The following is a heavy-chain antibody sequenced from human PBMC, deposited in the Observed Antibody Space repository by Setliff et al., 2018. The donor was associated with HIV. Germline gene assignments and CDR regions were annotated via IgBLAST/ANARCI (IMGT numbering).Heavy chain of an antibody. CDR1: GYSFTSNW. Sequence: HGESLTIPCKGSGYSFTSNWIGWVRQMPGKGLEWMGIIHPVDSDTNYSPSFQGQVTISADKSISTAYLQWSTLKASDTAIYYCARHRHTAAGTLDAFDIWGQGTVVTVSS. CDR3: ARHRHTAAGTLDAFDI. D-gene: IGHD6-13*01. V-gene: IGHV5-51*01. CDR2: IHPVDSDT. J-gene: IGHJ3*02.